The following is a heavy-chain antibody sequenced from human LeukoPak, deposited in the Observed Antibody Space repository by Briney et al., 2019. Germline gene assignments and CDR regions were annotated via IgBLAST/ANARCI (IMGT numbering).Heavy chain of an antibody. CDR1: GYTFTSYG. J-gene: IGHJ4*02. V-gene: IGHV1-18*01. CDR3: ARDRERVVATMGYY. D-gene: IGHD5-12*01. CDR2: ISAYNGNT. Sequence: ASVKVSCKASGYTFTSYGISWVRQAPGQGLEWMWCISAYNGNTNYAQKLQGRVTMTTDTSTSTAYLELRSLRSDDTAVYYCARDRERVVATMGYYWGQGTLVTVSS.